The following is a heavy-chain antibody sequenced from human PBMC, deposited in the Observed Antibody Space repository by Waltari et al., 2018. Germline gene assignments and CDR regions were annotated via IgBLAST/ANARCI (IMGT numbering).Heavy chain of an antibody. J-gene: IGHJ3*02. CDR2: IYWNDDK. D-gene: IGHD2-15*01. V-gene: IGHV2-5*01. Sequence: ITLKESGPTLVKPTQTLTLTCTFSGFSLSTSGVGVGWIRQPPRKALEWLALIYWNDDKLYSPSLKSRLTIAMDTSKNQVVLTMPNMDPVDTATYSYAHIYCSSGSCSDVFDAFDIWSQGIMGTVSS. CDR1: GFSLSTSGVG. CDR3: AHIYCSSGSCSDVFDAFDI.